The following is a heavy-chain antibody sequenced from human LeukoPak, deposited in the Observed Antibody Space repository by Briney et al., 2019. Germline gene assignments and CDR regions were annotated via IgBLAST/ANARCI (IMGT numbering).Heavy chain of an antibody. D-gene: IGHD2-15*01. V-gene: IGHV1-8*01. CDR2: MNPNSGNA. J-gene: IGHJ4*02. CDR3: ARVGSSDGGSRSH. CDR1: GYTFTSYD. Sequence: GASVKVSCKASGYTFTSYDINWVRQAPGQGLEWMGWMNPNSGNAGYAQKFQGRVTMTRNTPISTAYMELSSLRSEDTAVYYCARVGSSDGGSRSHWGQGTLVTVSS.